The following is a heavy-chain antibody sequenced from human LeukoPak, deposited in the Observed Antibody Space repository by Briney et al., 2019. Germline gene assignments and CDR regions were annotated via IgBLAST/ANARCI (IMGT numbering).Heavy chain of an antibody. CDR2: IRYDGSNK. V-gene: IGHV3-30*02. Sequence: GGSLRLSCAASGFTFSSYGMHWVRQAPGKGLEWVAFIRYDGSNKYYADSVKGRFTISRDNSKNTLYLQMNSLRAEDTAVYYCARDPPQQLVLDWFDPWGQGTLVTVSS. CDR3: ARDPPQQLVLDWFDP. CDR1: GFTFSSYG. D-gene: IGHD6-13*01. J-gene: IGHJ5*02.